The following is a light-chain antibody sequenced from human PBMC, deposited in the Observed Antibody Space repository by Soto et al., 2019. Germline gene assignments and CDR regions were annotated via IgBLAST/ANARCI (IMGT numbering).Light chain of an antibody. Sequence: QSARTQLASGYGSPVQSITIFCTETSSDVGGYNYVSWYQQHPGKAPKLMIYDVSNRPSGVSNRFSGSKSGNTASLTISGLQAGDEADYYCSSYTSSSTPYVFGTGTKVTVL. V-gene: IGLV2-14*01. CDR2: DVS. J-gene: IGLJ1*01. CDR1: SSDVGGYNY. CDR3: SSYTSSSTPYV.